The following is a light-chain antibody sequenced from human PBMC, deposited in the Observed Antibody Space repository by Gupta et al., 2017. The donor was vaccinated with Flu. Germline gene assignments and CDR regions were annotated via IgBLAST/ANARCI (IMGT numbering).Light chain of an antibody. CDR3: QQSYSTPRT. V-gene: IGKV1-39*01. CDR2: AAS. CDR1: QAISTY. Sequence: GDRVTITCQASQAISTYLNWYQQRPGEAPKLLIYAASSLQSGVPSRFGGGGSGTDFTLTISSLQPEDFATYYCQQSYSTPRTFGQGTKLEIK. J-gene: IGKJ2*01.